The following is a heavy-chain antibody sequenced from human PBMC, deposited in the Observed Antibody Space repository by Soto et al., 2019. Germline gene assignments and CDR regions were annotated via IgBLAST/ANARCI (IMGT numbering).Heavy chain of an antibody. Sequence: PSETLSLTCAVSGYSISSGYYWDWIRQPPGKGLEWIGSIYHSGSTYYNVSLKSRVTISVDTSKNQFSLNLSSVTAADTAVYYCARGFGSGTSNCFDPWGQGALVTVSS. CDR3: ARGFGSGTSNCFDP. J-gene: IGHJ5*02. CDR2: IYHSGST. CDR1: GYSISSGYY. D-gene: IGHD3-10*01. V-gene: IGHV4-38-2*01.